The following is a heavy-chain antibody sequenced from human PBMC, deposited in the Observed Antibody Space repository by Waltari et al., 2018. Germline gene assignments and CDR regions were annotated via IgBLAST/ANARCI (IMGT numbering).Heavy chain of an antibody. D-gene: IGHD1-1*01. CDR3: ARTGNLDY. CDR2: INQDGSEK. V-gene: IGHV3-7*03. J-gene: IGHJ4*02. CDR1: GLTFNKYW. Sequence: DVQLVESGGGLVQPGGSLRLSCVGSGLTFNKYWMSWVRQAPGKRLEWVATINQDGSEKYYVDSVKGRFTFSRDNAKNSLSLQMNSLRAEDTAMYYCARTGNLDYWGQGSLVTVSS.